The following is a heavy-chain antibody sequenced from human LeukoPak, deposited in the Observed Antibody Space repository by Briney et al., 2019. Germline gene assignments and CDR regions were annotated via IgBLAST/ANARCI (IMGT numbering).Heavy chain of an antibody. J-gene: IGHJ1*01. Sequence: GGSLRLSCAASGFPFNTYAMHWVRQAPGKGLEWVAVISYDGSNKYYADSVKGRFTISRDNSKNTLYLQMNSLRAEDTAVYYCARDTYYYDSTALQHWGQGTLVTVSS. CDR3: ARDTYYYDSTALQH. D-gene: IGHD3-22*01. CDR2: ISYDGSNK. V-gene: IGHV3-30*04. CDR1: GFPFNTYA.